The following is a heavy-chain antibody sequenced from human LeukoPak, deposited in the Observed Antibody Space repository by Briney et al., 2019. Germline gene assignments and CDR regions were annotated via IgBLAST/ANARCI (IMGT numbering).Heavy chain of an antibody. CDR1: GGSVNSGGYY. CDR3: ARSSDYGDYD. CDR2: IYYSGRT. D-gene: IGHD4-17*01. J-gene: IGHJ4*02. Sequence: SETLSLTCTVSGGSVNSGGYYWTWIRQHPGKGLEWLGYIYYSGRTYYNPSLKSRITISLDTSKNQFSLNLTSVSAADTAFYFCARSSDYGDYDWGQGTLITVSS. V-gene: IGHV4-31*03.